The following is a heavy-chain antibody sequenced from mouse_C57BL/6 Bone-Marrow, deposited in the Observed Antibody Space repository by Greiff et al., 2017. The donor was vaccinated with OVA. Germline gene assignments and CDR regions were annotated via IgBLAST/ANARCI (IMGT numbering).Heavy chain of an antibody. V-gene: IGHV1-69*01. J-gene: IGHJ4*01. CDR1: GYTFTSYW. CDR2: IDPSDSYT. CDR3: TRSPTWMDY. Sequence: QVQLQQPGAELVMPGASVKLSCKASGYTFTSYWMHWVKQRPGQGLEWIGEIDPSDSYTNYNKKFKGKSTLTVDKSSSTAYMQLSSLTSEDSAVYYCTRSPTWMDYWGQGTSVTVSS.